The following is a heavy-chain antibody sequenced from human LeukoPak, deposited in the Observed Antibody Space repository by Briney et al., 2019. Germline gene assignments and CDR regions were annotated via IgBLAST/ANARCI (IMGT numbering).Heavy chain of an antibody. CDR2: INPNAGST. Sequence: ASVKVSCKASGDIFSNYYIHWVRQAPGQGLEWMGMINPNAGSTRYAQNFQGRVTMTRDMSTSAVYMELSSLRSEDTAVYYCARDLLLRGVRGGWFDPWGQGTLVTVSS. D-gene: IGHD3-10*01. V-gene: IGHV1-46*01. CDR3: ARDLLLRGVRGGWFDP. CDR1: GDIFSNYY. J-gene: IGHJ5*02.